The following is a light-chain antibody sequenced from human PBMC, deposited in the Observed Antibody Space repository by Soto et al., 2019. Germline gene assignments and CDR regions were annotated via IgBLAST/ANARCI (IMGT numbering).Light chain of an antibody. CDR2: EGS. V-gene: IGLV2-23*01. CDR1: SSDVGSYNL. Sequence: QSVLTQPASVSGSPGQSITISCTGTSSDVGSYNLVSWYQQHPGKAPKLMIYEGSKRPSGVSNRFSGSKSGNTASLTISGLQAEDEADYYCCSYPGSSTDVVFGVGPQLTVL. CDR3: CSYPGSSTDVV. J-gene: IGLJ2*01.